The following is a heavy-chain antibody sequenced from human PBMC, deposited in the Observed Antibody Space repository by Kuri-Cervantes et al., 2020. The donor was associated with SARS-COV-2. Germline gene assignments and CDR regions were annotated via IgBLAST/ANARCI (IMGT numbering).Heavy chain of an antibody. J-gene: IGHJ5*02. Sequence: SETLSLTCTVSGGSISSSSYYWGWIRQPPGKGLEWIGSIYYSGSTYYNPSPKSRVTISVDTSKNQFSLKLSSVTAADTAVYYCAREGQDPGELLRWFDPWGQGTLVTVSS. V-gene: IGHV4-39*02. CDR3: AREGQDPGELLRWFDP. D-gene: IGHD3-10*01. CDR2: IYYSGST. CDR1: GGSISSSSYY.